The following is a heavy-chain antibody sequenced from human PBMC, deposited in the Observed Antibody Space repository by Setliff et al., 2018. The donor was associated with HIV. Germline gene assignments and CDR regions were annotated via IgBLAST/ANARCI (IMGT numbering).Heavy chain of an antibody. D-gene: IGHD5-12*01. CDR2: IYYSGAT. V-gene: IGHV4-59*01. CDR3: AGSGDMATFYWYFDL. J-gene: IGHJ2*01. Sequence: SSETLSLTCSVSGGSISSYYWSWIRQPPGKGLGWIGSIYYSGATNYNPSLKSRVTISVDTSKTQFSLRLSSVTAADTAVYYCAGSGDMATFYWYFDLWGRGTLVTVSS. CDR1: GGSISSYY.